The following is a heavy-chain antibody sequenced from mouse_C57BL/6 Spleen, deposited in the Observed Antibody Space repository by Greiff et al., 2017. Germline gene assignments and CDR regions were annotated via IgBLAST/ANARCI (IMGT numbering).Heavy chain of an antibody. CDR1: GFTFSSYA. CDR3: ARDPDYYGSSWYFDV. CDR2: ISDGGSYT. J-gene: IGHJ1*03. V-gene: IGHV5-4*01. D-gene: IGHD1-1*01. Sequence: EVQLVEPGGGLVKPGGSLKLSCAASGFTFSSYAMSWVRQTPEKRLEWVATISDGGSYTYYPDNVKGRFTISRDNAKNNLYLQMSHLKSEDTAMYYCARDPDYYGSSWYFDVWGTGTTVTVSS.